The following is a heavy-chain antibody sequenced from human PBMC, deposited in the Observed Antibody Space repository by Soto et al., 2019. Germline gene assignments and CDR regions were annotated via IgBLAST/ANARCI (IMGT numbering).Heavy chain of an antibody. V-gene: IGHV1-18*01. J-gene: IGHJ4*02. CDR3: ARLVVSHLYYFDY. Sequence: QLQLVQSGVEVKTPGASVKVSCKASGYTFSNYGFTWVRQAPGQGLEWMGWISAYNGRADYAEKFQGRVSMTTDTYTSTGYMELRSLRSDDTAVYYCARLVVSHLYYFDYWGQGTLVTVSS. CDR1: GYTFSNYG. CDR2: ISAYNGRA. D-gene: IGHD3-16*02.